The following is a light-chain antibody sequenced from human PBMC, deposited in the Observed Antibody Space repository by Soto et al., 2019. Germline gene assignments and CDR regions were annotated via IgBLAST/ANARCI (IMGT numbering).Light chain of an antibody. J-gene: IGLJ1*01. V-gene: IGLV2-8*01. CDR2: EVN. Sequence: QSALTQPPSASGSPGQSVAISCTGTSSDVGGYNYVSWYQQHPGKAPKLMIYEVNKRPSGVPDRFSGSKSGNTASLTVSGLQAEDGADYYCSSYSASSNAFGTGPKVTV. CDR1: SSDVGGYNY. CDR3: SSYSASSNA.